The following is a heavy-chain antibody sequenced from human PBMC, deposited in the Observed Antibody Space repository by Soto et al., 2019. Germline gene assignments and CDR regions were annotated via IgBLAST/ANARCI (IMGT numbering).Heavy chain of an antibody. CDR2: ISGSGDAT. CDR3: AKDQGDTSMLNFDY. J-gene: IGHJ4*02. V-gene: IGHV3-23*01. Sequence: EVQLLESGGGLFQPGGSLRLSCAASGFTFNNYAVTWVRQAPGKGLEWVSSISGSGDATYYADSVESRFTMSRDNSQNTLYLQMNSLRAEDTAVYYCAKDQGDTSMLNFDYWGQGTLVTVSS. CDR1: GFTFNNYA. D-gene: IGHD5-18*01.